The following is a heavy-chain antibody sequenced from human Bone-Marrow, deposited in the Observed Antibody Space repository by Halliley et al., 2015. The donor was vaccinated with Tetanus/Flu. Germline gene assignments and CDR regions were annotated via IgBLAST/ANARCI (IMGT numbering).Heavy chain of an antibody. J-gene: IGHJ6*02. V-gene: IGHV4-39*02. CDR1: GGSVRSSDYY. CDR3: ARENYNYYGLDV. CDR2: IHYSGST. Sequence: TLSLTCTVSGGSVRSSDYYWGWIRQPPEKGLEWIGSIHYSGSTYNNPSHKSRVTISGDTSKNQLTLRLSSVTAADTAVYYCARENYNYYGLDVWGQGTTVTVSS.